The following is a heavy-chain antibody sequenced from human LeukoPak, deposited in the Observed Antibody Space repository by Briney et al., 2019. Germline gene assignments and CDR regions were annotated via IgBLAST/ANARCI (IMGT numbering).Heavy chain of an antibody. Sequence: SETLSLTCTVSGGSISSSSYYWGWIRQPPGKGLEWIGSIYYSGSTYYNPSLKSRVTISVDTSKNQFSLKLSSVTAADTAVYYCARDGLSSAGATVYWGQGTLVTVSS. V-gene: IGHV4-39*07. CDR3: ARDGLSSAGATVY. CDR2: IYYSGST. D-gene: IGHD1-26*01. CDR1: GGSISSSSYY. J-gene: IGHJ4*02.